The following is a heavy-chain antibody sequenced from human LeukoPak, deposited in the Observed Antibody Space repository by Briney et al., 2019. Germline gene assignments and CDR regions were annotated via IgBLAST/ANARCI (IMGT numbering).Heavy chain of an antibody. D-gene: IGHD3-22*01. V-gene: IGHV4-34*12. CDR1: GGSFSGYY. CDR2: IIHSGST. J-gene: IGHJ3*02. CDR3: ARSLRGTGYYSGFTFDI. Sequence: SETLSLTCAVYGGSFSGYYWTWIRQPPGKGLEWIGEIIHSGSTSYNPSLKSRVSISADTSKKQFSLNLNSMTAADTAVYYCARSLRGTGYYSGFTFDIWGQGTMVTVSS.